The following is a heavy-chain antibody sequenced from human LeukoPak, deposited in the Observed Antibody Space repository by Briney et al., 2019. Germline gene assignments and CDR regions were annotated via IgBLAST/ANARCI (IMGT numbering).Heavy chain of an antibody. CDR1: GGSFSGYY. CDR3: ARGRLLGGYYYYYMDV. V-gene: IGHV4-34*01. J-gene: IGHJ6*03. Sequence: SETLSLTCAVYGGSFSGYYWSWIRQPPGKGLEWIGEINHSGSTNYNPSLKSRVTISVDTSKNQFSLELSSVTAADTAVYYCARGRLLGGYYYYYMDVWGKGTTVTVSS. CDR2: INHSGST. D-gene: IGHD3-3*02.